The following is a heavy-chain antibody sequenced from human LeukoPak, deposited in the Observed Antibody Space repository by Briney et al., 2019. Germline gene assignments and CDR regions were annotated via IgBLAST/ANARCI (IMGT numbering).Heavy chain of an antibody. CDR3: ARESYDSSGLDY. D-gene: IGHD3-22*01. V-gene: IGHV4-59*01. CDR2: IYYSGST. CDR1: GGSISSYY. J-gene: IGHJ4*02. Sequence: SETLSLTCTASGGSISSYYWSWIRQPPGKGLEWIGYIYYSGSTNYNPSLKSRVTISVDTSKNQFSLKLSSVTAADTAVYYCARESYDSSGLDYWGQGTLVTVSS.